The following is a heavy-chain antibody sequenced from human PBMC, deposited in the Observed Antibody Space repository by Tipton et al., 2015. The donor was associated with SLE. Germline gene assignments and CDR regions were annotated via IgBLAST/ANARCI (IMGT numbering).Heavy chain of an antibody. CDR1: DDSISGYY. CDR2: IGHSGSN. Sequence: TLSLTCTVSDDSISGYYWSWIRQPPGKGLEWIGYIGHSGSNNYNPSLNSRVTMSIDTSKNQFSLKLTSVTAADTAVYYCARDKSYCSSTSCDFWYFDLWGRGTLVTVSS. CDR3: ARDKSYCSSTSCDFWYFDL. D-gene: IGHD2-2*01. V-gene: IGHV4-59*12. J-gene: IGHJ2*01.